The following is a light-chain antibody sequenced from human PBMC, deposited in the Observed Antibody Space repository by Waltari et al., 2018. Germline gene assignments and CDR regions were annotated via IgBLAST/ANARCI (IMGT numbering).Light chain of an antibody. J-gene: IGKJ2*01. Sequence: DIVLTHSPHPLPLSPGATATLSCRASPSLSVAYVDWYHHKSGQAPSLLSYGAFYRAADIPERFSGSGSGTDFTLTISRLEPEDFGLYYYQQYVNSPGTFGQGTKLEI. V-gene: IGKV3-20*01. CDR2: GAF. CDR3: QQYVNSPGT. CDR1: PSLSVAY.